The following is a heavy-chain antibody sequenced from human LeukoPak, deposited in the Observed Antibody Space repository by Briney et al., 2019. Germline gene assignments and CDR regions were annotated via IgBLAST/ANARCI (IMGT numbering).Heavy chain of an antibody. CDR1: GFTFSGSG. Sequence: GGSLRLSCAASGFTFSGSGMHWVRQAPGKGLEWVGRIKSKTDGGTTDYAAPVKGRFTISRDDSKNTLYLQMNSLKTEDTAVYYCTTTPIVGATIGDYWGQGTLVTVSS. CDR2: IKSKTDGGTT. V-gene: IGHV3-15*01. D-gene: IGHD1-26*01. J-gene: IGHJ4*02. CDR3: TTTPIVGATIGDY.